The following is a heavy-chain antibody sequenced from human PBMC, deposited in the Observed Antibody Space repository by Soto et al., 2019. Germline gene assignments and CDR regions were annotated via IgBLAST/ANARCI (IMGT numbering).Heavy chain of an antibody. CDR1: GGSISSDVYY. J-gene: IGHJ4*01. CDR3: ARGRQYCSNTNCYI. CDR2: THYNGNT. Sequence: PSETLSLTCTVSGGSISSDVYYWSWIRQHPRKGLEWIGYTHYNGNTYYNPSLKSRVTISVDTSKNQFSLMLTSVTAADTAVYYCARGRQYCSNTNCYIWGLGALVTVSS. D-gene: IGHD2-2*02. V-gene: IGHV4-31*03.